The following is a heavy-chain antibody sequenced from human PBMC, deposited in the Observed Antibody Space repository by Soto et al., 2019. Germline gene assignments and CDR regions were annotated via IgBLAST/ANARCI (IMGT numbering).Heavy chain of an antibody. Sequence: EVQVVESGGGLIQPGGSLRLSCVVSGFTVSSTNYMSWVRQAPGKGLEWVSVIYSGGTTYYADSVKGRFTISRDNSKNTLCLQMNSRRAEDTAVYYCHGYGYWGQGTLVTVSS. D-gene: IGHD5-12*01. CDR2: IYSGGTT. CDR3: HGYGY. V-gene: IGHV3-53*01. J-gene: IGHJ4*02. CDR1: GFTVSSTNY.